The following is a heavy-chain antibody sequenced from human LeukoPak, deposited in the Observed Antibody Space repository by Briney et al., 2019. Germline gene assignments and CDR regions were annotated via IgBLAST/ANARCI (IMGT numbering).Heavy chain of an antibody. CDR3: ARDLMTTVTTGDYYYYYMDV. Sequence: GASVKVSCKASGGTFSSYAISWVRQAPGQGLEWMGIINPSGGSTSYAQKFQGRVTMTRDMFTSTVYMELSSLRSEDTAVYYCARDLMTTVTTGDYYYYYMDVWGKGTTVTVSS. V-gene: IGHV1-46*01. CDR1: GGTFSSYA. J-gene: IGHJ6*03. CDR2: INPSGGST. D-gene: IGHD4-11*01.